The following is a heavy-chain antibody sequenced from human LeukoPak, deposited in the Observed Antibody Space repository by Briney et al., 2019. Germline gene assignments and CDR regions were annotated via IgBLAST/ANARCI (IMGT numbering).Heavy chain of an antibody. D-gene: IGHD1-26*01. CDR3: ARALSGTDFDY. CDR2: VQHSGSA. CDR1: GGSISSGDYS. V-gene: IGHV4-30-2*01. J-gene: IGHJ4*02. Sequence: SQTLSLTCAVSGGSISSGDYSWSWIRQPPGKGLEWIGNVQHSGSAYYNPSLKSRVAMSLDRSKNQFSLKLSSVTAADTAVYYCARALSGTDFDYWGQGTLVTVSS.